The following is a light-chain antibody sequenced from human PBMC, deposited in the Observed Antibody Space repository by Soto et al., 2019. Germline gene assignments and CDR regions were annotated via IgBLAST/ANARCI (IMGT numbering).Light chain of an antibody. J-gene: IGKJ4*01. CDR3: QQRSRLPVLT. V-gene: IGKV3-11*01. CDR1: QSVSGC. CDR2: DAS. Sequence: IVLTQSPATLSLSPGERASLSCRARQSVSGCIAWYQLKPGQSPRLLIYDASNRATGIPARFSGSGSGTDFPLSISSLVPVDFAVYYCQQRSRLPVLTFGGGPRVDI.